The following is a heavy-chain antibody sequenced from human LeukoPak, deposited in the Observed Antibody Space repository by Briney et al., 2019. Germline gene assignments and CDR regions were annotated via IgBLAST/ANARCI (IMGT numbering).Heavy chain of an antibody. D-gene: IGHD3-22*01. CDR1: GYTFNSYY. J-gene: IGHJ6*03. CDR2: INPTGDPT. CDR3: ARQGPTYYDSSGYYYAEDYYMDV. V-gene: IGHV1-46*02. Sequence: ASVKVSCKTSGYTFNSYYMHGVRQAPGQGLEWVGIINPTGDPTTYAQKFQDRVTITADKSTSTAYMELSSLRSEDTAVYYCARQGPTYYDSSGYYYAEDYYMDVWGKGTTVTVSS.